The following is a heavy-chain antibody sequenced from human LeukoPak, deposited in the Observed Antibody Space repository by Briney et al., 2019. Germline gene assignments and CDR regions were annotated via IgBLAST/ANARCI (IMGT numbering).Heavy chain of an antibody. CDR1: GLTFSNYG. Sequence: AGGSLRLSCAASGLTFSNYGLHWVRQAPGKGLEWVAFIRYDGSNKYYADSVKGRFTISRDNSKNTLYLQMNSLRAEDTAVYYCAREDKSRRFVVPAARLLGYWGQGTLVTVSS. J-gene: IGHJ4*02. CDR2: IRYDGSNK. D-gene: IGHD2-2*01. V-gene: IGHV3-30*02. CDR3: AREDKSRRFVVPAARLLGY.